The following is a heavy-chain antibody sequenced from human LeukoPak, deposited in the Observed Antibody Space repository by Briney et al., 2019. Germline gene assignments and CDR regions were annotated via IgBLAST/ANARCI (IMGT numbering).Heavy chain of an antibody. CDR3: ARVRVPYYYGSGTYYMNY. V-gene: IGHV1-18*01. CDR2: ISAYSGDK. CDR1: GYTFNNYG. D-gene: IGHD3-10*01. Sequence: GASVKVSCKPSGYTFNNYGMTWVRQAPGQGLEWMGWISAYSGDKNYAQKVQDRVTMTTDTSTSTGYMELRSLRSDDTAVYYCARVRVPYYYGSGTYYMNYWGQGTLVTVSS. J-gene: IGHJ4*02.